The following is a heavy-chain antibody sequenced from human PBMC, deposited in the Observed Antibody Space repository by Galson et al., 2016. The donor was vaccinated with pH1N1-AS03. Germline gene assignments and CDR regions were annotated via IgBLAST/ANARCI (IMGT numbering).Heavy chain of an antibody. CDR2: VIPIFATP. D-gene: IGHD6-13*01. V-gene: IGHV1-69*13. CDR3: VRVREQSSSWLGVDY. J-gene: IGHJ4*02. Sequence: SVKVSCEASGGTFSTYAISWVRQAPGQGLEWMGGVIPIFATPHYAQKFQGRVKITADESTSTGYMALSGLTSEDTAMYYCVRVREQSSSWLGVDYWGQGTLVTVSS. CDR1: GGTFSTYA.